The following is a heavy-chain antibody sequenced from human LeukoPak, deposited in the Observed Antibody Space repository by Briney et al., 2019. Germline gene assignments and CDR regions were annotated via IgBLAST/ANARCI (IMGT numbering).Heavy chain of an antibody. CDR1: GGSISSSSSY. Sequence: KPSETLSLTCTVSGGSISSSSSYWGWIRQPPGKGLEWIGSVYYRGSAYYNPSLKSRVTISVDTSKNQFSLKLTSVTAADTAVYYCARLDYCSGDSCYLGYFDYWGQGTLVTVSS. V-gene: IGHV4-39*01. D-gene: IGHD2-15*01. CDR3: ARLDYCSGDSCYLGYFDY. CDR2: VYYRGSA. J-gene: IGHJ4*02.